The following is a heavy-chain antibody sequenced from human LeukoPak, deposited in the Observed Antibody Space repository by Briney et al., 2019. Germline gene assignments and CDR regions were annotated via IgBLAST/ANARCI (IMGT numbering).Heavy chain of an antibody. CDR3: ARGGGWFDS. CDR2: IYHIGNT. Sequence: SETLSLTCTVSADSSSSYYWCWIRQTPRKGLEWIGSIYHIGNTNYNPSLQSRVTMSVDTSLDTSKTHFSLRLTSVTAADTAVYYCARGGGWFDSWGQGIPVTVSS. CDR1: ADSSSSYY. J-gene: IGHJ5*01. V-gene: IGHV4-59*01. D-gene: IGHD3-10*01.